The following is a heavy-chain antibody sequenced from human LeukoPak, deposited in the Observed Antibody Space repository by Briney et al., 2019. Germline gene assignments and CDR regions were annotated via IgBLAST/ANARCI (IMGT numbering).Heavy chain of an antibody. J-gene: IGHJ3*02. D-gene: IGHD1-1*01. CDR2: ISYDGSNK. CDR3: ARDSAGTTDAFDI. V-gene: IGHV3-30-3*01. Sequence: QTGGSLRLSCAASGFTFSSYAMHWVRQAPGKGLEWVAVISYDGSNKYYGDSVKGRSTISRDNSKNTLYLQMKSLRAEDTAVYYCARDSAGTTDAFDIWGQGTMVTVSS. CDR1: GFTFSSYA.